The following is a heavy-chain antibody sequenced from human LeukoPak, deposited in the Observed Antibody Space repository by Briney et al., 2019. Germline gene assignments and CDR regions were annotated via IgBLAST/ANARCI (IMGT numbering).Heavy chain of an antibody. V-gene: IGHV3-30-3*01. D-gene: IGHD3-22*01. CDR3: ARGTPHSSGFDY. CDR1: GFTFSSYA. J-gene: IGHJ4*02. CDR2: ISYDGSNK. Sequence: PGGSLRLSCAASGFTFSSYAMHWVRQAPGKGLEWVAVISYDGSNKYYADSVKGRFTISRDNSKNTLYLQMNSLRAEDTAVYYCARGTPHSSGFDYWGQGTLVTVSS.